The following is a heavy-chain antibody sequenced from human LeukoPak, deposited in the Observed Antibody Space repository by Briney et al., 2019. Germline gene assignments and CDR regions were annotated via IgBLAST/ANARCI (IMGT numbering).Heavy chain of an antibody. CDR3: ANGPTKDGFHYYFDF. Sequence: GGTLRLSCAASGFTFSSYVMSWVRQAPGKGLEWVSAISNSGDNTYYADSVKGRFTISRDNSKNTLSLQMNSLRAEDTAIYYCANGPTKDGFHYYFDFWGQGTLVTVSS. D-gene: IGHD5-24*01. V-gene: IGHV3-23*01. CDR2: ISNSGDNT. CDR1: GFTFSSYV. J-gene: IGHJ4*02.